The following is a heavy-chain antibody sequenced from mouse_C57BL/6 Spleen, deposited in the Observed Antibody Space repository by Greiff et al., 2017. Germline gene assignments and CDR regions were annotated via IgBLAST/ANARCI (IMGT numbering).Heavy chain of an antibody. CDR3: ARYGNYKYIDV. CDR2: INPNNGGT. Sequence: VQLQQSGPELVKPGASVKISCKASGYTFTDYYMNWVKQSHGKSLEWIGDINPNNGGTSYNQKFKGKATLTVDKSSSTAYMQLRSLTSEDSAVYYGARYGNYKYIDVWGTGTTVTVSS. CDR1: GYTFTDYY. D-gene: IGHD2-1*01. V-gene: IGHV1-26*01. J-gene: IGHJ1*03.